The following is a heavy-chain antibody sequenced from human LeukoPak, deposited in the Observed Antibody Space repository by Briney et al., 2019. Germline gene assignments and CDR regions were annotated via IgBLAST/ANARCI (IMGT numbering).Heavy chain of an antibody. CDR2: IRYDGSNK. CDR1: GFTFSSYG. D-gene: IGHD2-8*01. CDR3: AKDRCSNGIGCYYYYMDV. J-gene: IGHJ6*03. V-gene: IGHV3-30*02. Sequence: GGSLRLSCAASGFTFSSYGMHWVRQAPGKGLEWVAFIRYDGSNKYYADSVKGRFSISRDSSKNILYLQMNSLRAEDTAVYYCAKDRCSNGIGCYYYYMDVWGKGTTVTISS.